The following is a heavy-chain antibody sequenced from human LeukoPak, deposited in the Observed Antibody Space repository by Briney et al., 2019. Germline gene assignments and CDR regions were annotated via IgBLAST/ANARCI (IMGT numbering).Heavy chain of an antibody. CDR3: ARAMVRGVTVDY. CDR2: MNPNSGNT. J-gene: IGHJ4*02. CDR1: GSTFSSYD. V-gene: IGHV1-8*02. D-gene: IGHD3-10*01. Sequence: ASVKVSCKASGSTFSSYDINWVRQATGQGLEWMGWMNPNSGNTGYAQKFQGRVTMTRNTSISTAYMELSSLRSEDTAVYYCARAMVRGVTVDYWGQGTLVTVSS.